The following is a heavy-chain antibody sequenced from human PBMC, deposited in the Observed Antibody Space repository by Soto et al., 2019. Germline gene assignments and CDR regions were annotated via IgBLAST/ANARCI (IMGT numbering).Heavy chain of an antibody. CDR1: GFTFSNYW. CDR3: TRGASSWNGIDF. V-gene: IGHV3-74*01. D-gene: IGHD6-13*01. CDR2: INIDGGHR. Sequence: EVQLVESGGGIVQPGGSLRLSCAASGFTFSNYWMHWVRQAPGKGLEWVSRINIDGGHRDYADSVKGRFTISRDDAQNTLYVQMHGLRVEDTAVYYCTRGASSWNGIDFWGQGTLVTVAS. J-gene: IGHJ4*02.